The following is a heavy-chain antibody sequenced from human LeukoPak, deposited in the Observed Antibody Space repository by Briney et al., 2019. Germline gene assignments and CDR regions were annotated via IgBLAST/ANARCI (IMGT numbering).Heavy chain of an antibody. CDR1: SDSISSSSYL. J-gene: IGHJ4*02. CDR2: IYSNGHI. D-gene: IGHD3-22*01. CDR3: TRLRPYCDISGYCDSEYYFDY. V-gene: IGHV4-39*01. Sequence: SETLSLTCSVSSDSISSSSYLWVWVRQPPGKGLEWIGDIYSNGHISYNPSLKSRAAISVDTSKNQFSLNLSSVTAADTAVYYSTRLRPYCDISGYCDSEYYFDYWGQGTLVTVSS.